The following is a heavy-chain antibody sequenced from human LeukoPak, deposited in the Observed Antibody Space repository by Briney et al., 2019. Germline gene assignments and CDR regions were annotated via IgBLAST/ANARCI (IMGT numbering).Heavy chain of an antibody. CDR3: ARALGTGLVDY. D-gene: IGHD2-8*02. CDR1: GGSISSGSYY. Sequence: SETLSLTCTVSGGSISSGSYYWSWIRQPAGKGLEWIGRIYTSGSTNYNPSLKSRVTISVDTSKNQFSLKLKSVTAADTAVYYCARALGTGLVDYWGQGTLVTVSS. V-gene: IGHV4-61*02. J-gene: IGHJ4*02. CDR2: IYTSGST.